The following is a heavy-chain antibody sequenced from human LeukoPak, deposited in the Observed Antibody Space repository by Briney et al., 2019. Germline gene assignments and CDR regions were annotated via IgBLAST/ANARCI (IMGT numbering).Heavy chain of an antibody. V-gene: IGHV3-7*01. D-gene: IGHD4-17*01. CDR2: IKEDGSER. Sequence: GGSLRLSCVASGFTFSSYYMIWVRQAPGKGLEWVANIKEDGSERYYVDSMKGRFTISRDNAKNSLYLQMNSLRAEDTAVYYCARDLYGDYFFDYWGQGTLVTVSS. J-gene: IGHJ4*02. CDR3: ARDLYGDYFFDY. CDR1: GFTFSSYY.